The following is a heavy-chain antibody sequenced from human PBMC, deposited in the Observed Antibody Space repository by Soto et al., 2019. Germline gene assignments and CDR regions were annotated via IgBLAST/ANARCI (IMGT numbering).Heavy chain of an antibody. V-gene: IGHV1-69*12. CDR3: ARHGVVSNSIPYYYYGMDV. CDR1: GGTFSTYA. CDR2: IIPICGTA. Sequence: QVQLVQSGAEVKKPGSSVKVSCKASGGTFSTYAISWVRQAPGQGLEWMGGIIPICGTANYAQKFQGRVTITADEATRTAYMELSSLTSAATAVHFCARHGVVSNSIPYYYYGMDVWCQGTTVTVSS. J-gene: IGHJ6*02. D-gene: IGHD3-3*01.